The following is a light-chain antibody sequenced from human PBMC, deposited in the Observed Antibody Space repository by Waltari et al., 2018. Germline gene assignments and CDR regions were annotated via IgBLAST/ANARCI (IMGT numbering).Light chain of an antibody. Sequence: EIVLTQSPGTLSLSPGERATLSCRASQTIERNYLAWYQQKTGQAPRVLIYGASSRATGIPDRFSGSGSGTDFTLTISRLEPEDFAVYYCQQRGNWPSGYTFGQGTKLEIK. CDR3: QQRGNWPSGYT. J-gene: IGKJ2*01. CDR1: QTIERNY. CDR2: GAS. V-gene: IGKV3D-20*02.